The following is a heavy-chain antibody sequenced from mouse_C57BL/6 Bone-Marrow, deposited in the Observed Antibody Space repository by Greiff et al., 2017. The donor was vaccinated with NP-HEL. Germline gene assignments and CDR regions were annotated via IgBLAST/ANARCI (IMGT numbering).Heavy chain of an antibody. CDR2: IYPRDGST. D-gene: IGHD1-1*01. CDR3: ARSVITTGWYFDV. J-gene: IGHJ1*03. Sequence: VHLVESGPELVKPGASVKLSCKASGYTFTSYDINWVKQRPGQGLEWIGWIYPRDGSTKYNEKFKGKATLTVDTSSSTAYMELHSLTSEDSAVYFCARSVITTGWYFDVWGTGTTVTVSS. V-gene: IGHV1-85*01. CDR1: GYTFTSYD.